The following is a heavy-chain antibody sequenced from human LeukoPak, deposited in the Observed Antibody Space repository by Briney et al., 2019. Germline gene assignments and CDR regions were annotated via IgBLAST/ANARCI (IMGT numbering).Heavy chain of an antibody. V-gene: IGHV4-59*01. CDR2: IYYSGST. CDR3: ARGANWFDP. J-gene: IGHJ5*02. Sequence: XXXXXRQXPGXGLXGMXYIYYSGSTDYNPSLKSGLTISVDTXXNQXXRXLNSVTAKDTAVYYCARGANWFDPWGQGTLVTVSS. CDR1: X.